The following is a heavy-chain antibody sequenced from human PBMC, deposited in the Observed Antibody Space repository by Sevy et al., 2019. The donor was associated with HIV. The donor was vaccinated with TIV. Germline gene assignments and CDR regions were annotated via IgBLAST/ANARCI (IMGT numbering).Heavy chain of an antibody. Sequence: GGSLRLSCTASGFTFGDYAMSWVRRAPGKGLEWVGFIRSKAYGGTTEYAASVKGRFTISRDDSKSIAYLQMNSLKTEDTAVYYCTRADYYGSGSYYMDIDYYMDVWGKGTTVTVSS. J-gene: IGHJ6*03. D-gene: IGHD3-10*01. CDR1: GFTFGDYA. CDR3: TRADYYGSGSYYMDIDYYMDV. CDR2: IRSKAYGGTT. V-gene: IGHV3-49*04.